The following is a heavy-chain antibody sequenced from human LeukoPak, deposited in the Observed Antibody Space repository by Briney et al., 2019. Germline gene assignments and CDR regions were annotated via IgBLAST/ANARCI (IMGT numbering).Heavy chain of an antibody. J-gene: IGHJ4*02. V-gene: IGHV5-51*01. CDR3: ARLRRDGQLPYYFDY. CDR2: IYPGDSDT. CDR1: GYSFTSYW. Sequence: GESLKISCKGSGYSFTSYWIGWVRQMPGKGLEWVGIIYPGDSDTRYSPSFQGQVTISADKSISTAYLQWSSLKASDTAMYYCARLRRDGQLPYYFDYWGQGTLVTVSS. D-gene: IGHD4-23*01.